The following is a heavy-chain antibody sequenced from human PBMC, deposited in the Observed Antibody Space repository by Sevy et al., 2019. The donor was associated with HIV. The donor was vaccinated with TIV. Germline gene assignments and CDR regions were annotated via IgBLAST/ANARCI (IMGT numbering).Heavy chain of an antibody. CDR3: ATHRGQWLFTAVFDY. Sequence: GESLKISCAASGFTFSTYGLSWVRQAPGKGLEWVSAISGSGGSTYYADSVKGRFTISRDNSKNTLYLKMNSLRAEDMAVYYCATHRGQWLFTAVFDYWGQGTLVTVSS. CDR2: ISGSGGST. V-gene: IGHV3-23*01. CDR1: GFTFSTYG. J-gene: IGHJ4*02. D-gene: IGHD6-19*01.